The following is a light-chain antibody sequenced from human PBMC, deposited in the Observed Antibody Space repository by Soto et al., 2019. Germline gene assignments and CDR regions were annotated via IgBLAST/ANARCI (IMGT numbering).Light chain of an antibody. CDR3: QQYNSYSPT. Sequence: DIQMTQSPSTLSASVGDRVTITCRASQNIRSRLAWYQQKPEKAPKLLIYDASRLESGVPSRFSGSGFGTEFTLTISGLQSDDFATYHCQQYNSYSPTFGGGTKVDIK. J-gene: IGKJ4*01. V-gene: IGKV1-5*01. CDR1: QNIRSR. CDR2: DAS.